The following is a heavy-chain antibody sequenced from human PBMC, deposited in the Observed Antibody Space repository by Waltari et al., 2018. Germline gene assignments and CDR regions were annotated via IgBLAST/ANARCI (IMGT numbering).Heavy chain of an antibody. D-gene: IGHD3-16*01. V-gene: IGHV1-69*18. CDR2: SIPVSGSP. J-gene: IGHJ4*02. CDR1: GGTFSSYG. CDR3: ARIPYYYDKAPLDS. Sequence: QVQLVQSGAEVKKPGSSVKVSCKASGGTFSSYGISWVRQAPGQRLEWMGKSIPVSGSPDYAENFQGRVTITADESTTTTYLELSSLTSEDTAVYYCARIPYYYDKAPLDSWGQGTLVTVSP.